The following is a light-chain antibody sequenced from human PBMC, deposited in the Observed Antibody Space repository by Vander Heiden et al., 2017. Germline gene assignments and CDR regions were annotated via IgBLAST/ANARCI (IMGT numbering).Light chain of an antibody. CDR2: DAS. J-gene: IGKJ2*01. CDR1: QDISNY. Sequence: DIQMTHSPSSLSASVGDRVTITCQPSQDISNYLNWYQQKPGKAPKLLIYDASNLETGVPSRFSGSGSGTDFTFTISSLQPEDIATYYCQQYDNLPYTFGQGTKLEIK. V-gene: IGKV1-33*01. CDR3: QQYDNLPYT.